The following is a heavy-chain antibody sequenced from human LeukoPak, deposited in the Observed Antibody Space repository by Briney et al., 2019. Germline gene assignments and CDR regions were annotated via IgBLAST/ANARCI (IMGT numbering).Heavy chain of an antibody. CDR3: ARDGSSGWTWYFDY. CDR2: ISYDGSNK. Sequence: GGSLRLSCAASGFTFNNYAMHWVRQAPGKGLEWVAVISYDGSNKYYADSVKGRFTISRDNSKNTLYLQMNSLRAEATAVYYCARDGSSGWTWYFDYWGQGTLVTVSS. J-gene: IGHJ4*02. V-gene: IGHV3-30-3*01. D-gene: IGHD6-19*01. CDR1: GFTFNNYA.